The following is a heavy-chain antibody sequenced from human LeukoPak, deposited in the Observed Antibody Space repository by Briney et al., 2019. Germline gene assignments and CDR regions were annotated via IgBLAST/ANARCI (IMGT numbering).Heavy chain of an antibody. Sequence: GGSLRLSCAASGFTFSSYSMNWVRQAPGKGLEWVSSISSNSSYIYYADSVKGRFTISRDNAKNSLYLQMNSLRAEDTAVYYCARGSGIVSMWDYFDYWGQGTLVTVSS. V-gene: IGHV3-21*01. D-gene: IGHD3-10*02. J-gene: IGHJ4*02. CDR1: GFTFSSYS. CDR3: ARGSGIVSMWDYFDY. CDR2: ISSNSSYI.